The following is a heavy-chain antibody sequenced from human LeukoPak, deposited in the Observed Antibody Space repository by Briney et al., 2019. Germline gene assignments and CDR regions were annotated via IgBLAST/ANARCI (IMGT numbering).Heavy chain of an antibody. CDR2: IYYSGST. CDR1: GGSISSYY. D-gene: IGHD2-2*01. CDR3: ARTRYCSSTTCYYFDY. V-gene: IGHV4-59*08. Sequence: SETLSLTCTVSGGSISSYYWSWIRQPPGKRLEWIGHIYYSGSTNYNPSLKSRVTISVDTSKNQFSLKLSSVTAADTAVYYCARTRYCSSTTCYYFDYWGQGTLVTVSS. J-gene: IGHJ4*02.